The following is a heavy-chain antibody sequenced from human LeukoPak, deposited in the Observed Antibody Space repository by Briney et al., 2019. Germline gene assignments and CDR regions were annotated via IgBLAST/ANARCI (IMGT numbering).Heavy chain of an antibody. V-gene: IGHV1-69*13. CDR1: GGTFSSYL. D-gene: IGHD3-3*02. CDR2: IVPMFGRA. J-gene: IGHJ4*02. Sequence: ASVTVSCKASGGTFSSYLISWVRQAPGQGLEWMGGIVPMFGRANYEQKFQGRVAITADESTRIAYMELSSLRSEDTAVYYCARVRGSALLSSLDDYWGQGTLVTVSS. CDR3: ARVRGSALLSSLDDY.